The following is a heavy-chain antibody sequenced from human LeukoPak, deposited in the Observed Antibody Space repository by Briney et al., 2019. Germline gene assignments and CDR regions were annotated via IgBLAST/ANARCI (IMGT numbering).Heavy chain of an antibody. D-gene: IGHD3-10*01. CDR1: GFTFSSYA. Sequence: GGSQRLSCAASGFTFSSYAMHWVRQAPGKGLEWVAVISYDGSNKYYADSVKGRFTISRDNSKNTLYLQMNSLRAEDTAVYYCARDITMVRGVILLGYYGMDVWGQGTTVTVSS. CDR2: ISYDGSNK. J-gene: IGHJ6*02. V-gene: IGHV3-30-3*01. CDR3: ARDITMVRGVILLGYYGMDV.